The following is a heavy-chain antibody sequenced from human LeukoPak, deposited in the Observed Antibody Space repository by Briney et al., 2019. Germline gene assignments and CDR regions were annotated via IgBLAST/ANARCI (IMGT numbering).Heavy chain of an antibody. CDR3: AKTFTVGAAFINYGMDA. D-gene: IGHD1-26*01. V-gene: IGHV3-23*01. CDR2: IGDSGGGT. J-gene: IGHJ6*02. Sequence: PGGSLRLSCAASGFTFSSYALSWVRQAPGKGLEWVSTIGDSGGGTYYADSVKGRFTVSRDNTKNTLYVQMNSLRAEDTAVYYCAKTFTVGAAFINYGMDAWGQGTTVTVSS. CDR1: GFTFSSYA.